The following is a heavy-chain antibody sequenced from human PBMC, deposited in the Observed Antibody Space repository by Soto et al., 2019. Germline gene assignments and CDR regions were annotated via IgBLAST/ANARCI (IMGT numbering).Heavy chain of an antibody. CDR3: ARDLTISSTDGPLDP. CDR2: IHYTRST. J-gene: IGHJ5*02. Sequence: PSETLSLTCTVSGGSMSRYYWTWIRQPPGKGLEWIGNIHYTRSTNYNPSLKSRVTILLGTSTSQFSLKVSSVTAADTAVYYCARDLTISSTDGPLDPWGHGTLVTVSS. V-gene: IGHV4-59*01. CDR1: GGSMSRYY. D-gene: IGHD1-1*01.